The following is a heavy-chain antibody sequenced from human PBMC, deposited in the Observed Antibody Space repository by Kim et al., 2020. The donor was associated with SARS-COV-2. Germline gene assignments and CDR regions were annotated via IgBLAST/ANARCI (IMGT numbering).Heavy chain of an antibody. D-gene: IGHD5-18*01. V-gene: IGHV3-23*01. Sequence: GGSLRLSCAAAGFTFSNYALTWVRQAPGKGLEWVSGISGGGSSTYYADSVKGRFIISRDNSQSTLYLQMSSLRAEDTAVYYCAKATELWLADWGQGTLVTVSS. J-gene: IGHJ4*02. CDR2: ISGGGSST. CDR1: GFTFSNYA. CDR3: AKATELWLAD.